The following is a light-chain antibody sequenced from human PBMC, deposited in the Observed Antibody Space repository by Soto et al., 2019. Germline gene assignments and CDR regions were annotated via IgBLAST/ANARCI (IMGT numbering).Light chain of an antibody. CDR1: SSNIGSNT. CDR3: VAWDDSLNGHVV. V-gene: IGLV1-44*01. CDR2: SNN. Sequence: QSVLTQPPSASGNPGQRVTISCSGSSSNIGSNTVNWYQQLPGTAPKLLIYSNNQRPSGVPDRFSGSKSGTSASLAISGLQSDDEADYYCVAWDDSLNGHVVFGGGTKLTVL. J-gene: IGLJ2*01.